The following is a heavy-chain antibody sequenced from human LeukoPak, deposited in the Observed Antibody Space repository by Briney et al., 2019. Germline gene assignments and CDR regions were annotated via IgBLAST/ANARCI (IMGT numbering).Heavy chain of an antibody. J-gene: IGHJ6*01. CDR3: ARAKNYYYSLWDV. CDR1: GFTFSDYY. D-gene: IGHD3-10*01. CDR2: ISSSGTTI. V-gene: IGHV3-11*01. Sequence: GGSLRLSCAASGFTFSDYYMSWIRQAPGKGLEWVSYISSSGTTIYYADSVKGRFTISRDNAENSRYLQMNSLRAEDTAVYYCARAKNYYYSLWDVWGQGTTVTVSS.